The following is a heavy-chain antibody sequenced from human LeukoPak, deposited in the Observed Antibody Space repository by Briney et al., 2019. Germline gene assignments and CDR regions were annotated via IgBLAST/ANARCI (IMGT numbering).Heavy chain of an antibody. CDR2: ISSSSYI. CDR3: ASGPIGPRIVDY. D-gene: IGHD3-10*01. V-gene: IGHV3-21*01. CDR1: GFTFSSYS. J-gene: IGHJ4*02. Sequence: PGGSLRLSCAASGFTFSSYSMNWVRQAPGKGLEWVSSISSSSYIYYADSVKGRFTISRDNAKNSLYLQMNSLRAEDTAVYYCASGPIGPRIVDYWGQGTLVTVPS.